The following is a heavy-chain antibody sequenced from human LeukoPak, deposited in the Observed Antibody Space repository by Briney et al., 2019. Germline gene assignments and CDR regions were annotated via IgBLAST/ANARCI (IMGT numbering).Heavy chain of an antibody. Sequence: SVKVSCKASGGTFSSYTISCVRQAPGQGLEWMGRIIPILGIANYAQKFQGRVTITADKSTSTAYMELSSLRSEDTAVYYCARMDCGGDCYSGYYYGMDVWGQGTTVTVSS. D-gene: IGHD2-21*02. V-gene: IGHV1-69*02. CDR1: GGTFSSYT. J-gene: IGHJ6*02. CDR3: ARMDCGGDCYSGYYYGMDV. CDR2: IIPILGIA.